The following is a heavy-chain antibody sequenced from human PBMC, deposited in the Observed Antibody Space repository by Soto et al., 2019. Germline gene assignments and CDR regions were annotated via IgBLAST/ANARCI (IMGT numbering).Heavy chain of an antibody. D-gene: IGHD6-13*01. CDR3: AREGAAAEVGWFDP. CDR2: IIPIFGTA. J-gene: IGHJ5*02. V-gene: IGHV1-69*13. CDR1: GGTFSSYA. Sequence: SVKVSCKASGGTFSSYAISWVRQAPGQGLEWMGGIIPIFGTANYAQKFQGRVTITADESTSTAYMELSSLRSEDTAVYYCAREGAAAEVGWFDPWGQGILVTVSS.